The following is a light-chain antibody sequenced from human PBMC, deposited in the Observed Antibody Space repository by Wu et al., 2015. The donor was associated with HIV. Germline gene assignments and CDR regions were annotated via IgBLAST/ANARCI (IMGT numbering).Light chain of an antibody. V-gene: IGKV1-39*01. CDR3: QQSYSTPFA. Sequence: DIQMTQSPSSLSASVGDRVSITCRASQSISTYLNWYQHKPGKAPKLLIYDASSSQSGVPSRFSGSGFGTEFTLSISSLQPEDFATYYCQQSYSTPFAFGPGTQSGSQT. J-gene: IGKJ3*01. CDR1: QSISTY. CDR2: DAS.